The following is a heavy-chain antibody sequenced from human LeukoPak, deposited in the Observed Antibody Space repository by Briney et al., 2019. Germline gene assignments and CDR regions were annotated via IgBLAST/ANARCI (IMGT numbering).Heavy chain of an antibody. CDR1: GYTFTSYG. CDR3: ARDLIWAVRGVTVVDADYYYYGMDV. J-gene: IGHJ6*02. Sequence: GASVKVSCKASGYTFTSYGISWVRQAPGQGLEWMGWISAYNGNTNYAQKLQGRVTMTTDTSTSTAYMELSSLRSEDTAVYYCARDLIWAVRGVTVVDADYYYYGMDVWGQGTTVTVSS. D-gene: IGHD3-10*01. V-gene: IGHV1-18*01. CDR2: ISAYNGNT.